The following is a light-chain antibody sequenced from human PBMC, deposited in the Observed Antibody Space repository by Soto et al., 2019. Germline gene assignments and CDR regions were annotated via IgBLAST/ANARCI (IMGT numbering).Light chain of an antibody. V-gene: IGKV2D-29*01. CDR1: QSLLYGDGKTS. Sequence: DIVLTQTPLSLSVTPGQPASISCKSSQSLLYGDGKTSLLYWYLQKPGQPPQLLIYEVSHRFSGVPDRFTGSGSGTDFTLEISRVEAEDVGVYYCMQSIQTPWTFGQGTKVEIK. CDR2: EVS. J-gene: IGKJ1*01. CDR3: MQSIQTPWT.